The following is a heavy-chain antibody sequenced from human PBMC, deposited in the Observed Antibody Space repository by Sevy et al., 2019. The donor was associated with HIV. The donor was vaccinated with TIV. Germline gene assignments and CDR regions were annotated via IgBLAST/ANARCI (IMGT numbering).Heavy chain of an antibody. V-gene: IGHV5-10-1*01. CDR1: GYGFTSYW. D-gene: IGHD1-26*01. Sequence: GESLKISCKGSGYGFTSYWISWVRQMPGKGLEWMGRIDPSDSYTNYSPSFQGHVTISADKSISTAYLQWSSLKASDTAMDYCARHGSWDYFDYWGQGTLVTVSS. CDR3: ARHGSWDYFDY. J-gene: IGHJ4*02. CDR2: IDPSDSYT.